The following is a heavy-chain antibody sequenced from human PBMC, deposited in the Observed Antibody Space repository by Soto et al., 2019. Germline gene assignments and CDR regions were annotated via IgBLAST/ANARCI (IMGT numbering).Heavy chain of an antibody. CDR2: VKSKTHGGTT. CDR3: ATGGYYPDY. J-gene: IGHJ4*02. CDR1: GFTFSNAW. D-gene: IGHD3-10*01. Sequence: EVQLVESGGGLVKPGGSLRLSCAGSGFTFSNAWMNWVRQAPGKGLEWVGRVKSKTHGGTTDYAAPVKGRFTISRDDSENTVFLQVNSLKTEDTAVYYCATGGYYPDYWGQGTLVTVSS. V-gene: IGHV3-15*01.